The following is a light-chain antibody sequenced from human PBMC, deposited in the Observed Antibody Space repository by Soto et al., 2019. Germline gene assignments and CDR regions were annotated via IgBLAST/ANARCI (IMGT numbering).Light chain of an antibody. V-gene: IGKV1-39*01. CDR3: QQSDRSPPT. J-gene: IGKJ1*01. Sequence: DIRMTQSPSSRSASVGDVGTISCRASQTVTRYLHWYRQKPGKAPELLIHTVSTLQSGVPSRFSGSGSGTDFTLTISGLRPEDSETYYCQQSDRSPPTFGQGTKVDIK. CDR2: TVS. CDR1: QTVTRY.